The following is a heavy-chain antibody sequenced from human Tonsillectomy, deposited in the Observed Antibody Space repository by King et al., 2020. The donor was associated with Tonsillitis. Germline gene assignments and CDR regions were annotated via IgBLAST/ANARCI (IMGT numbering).Heavy chain of an antibody. CDR1: GFTFSNYA. CDR2: ISGSGTNT. D-gene: IGHD3-22*01. Sequence: VQLVESGGGLVQPGGSLRLSCAASGFTFSNYAMTWVRQAPGKGLEWVSLISGSGTNTYYADSVKGRFTIARDNSENTLYLQMNSLRAEDTAVYYCAKVFRYYDSSGYYSHVDYWGQGTLVTVSS. V-gene: IGHV3-23*04. CDR3: AKVFRYYDSSGYYSHVDY. J-gene: IGHJ4*02.